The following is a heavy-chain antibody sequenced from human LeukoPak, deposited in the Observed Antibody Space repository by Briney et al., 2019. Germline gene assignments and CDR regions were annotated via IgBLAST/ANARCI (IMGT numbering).Heavy chain of an antibody. Sequence: PSQTLSLTCTVSGGSISSGYYYWSWIRQPPGKGLEYIGYIYYGGTYYNPSLKSRVTMSVDTSKNQFSLNLSSVTAADTAVYYCARGRYYFDYWGQGTLVTVSS. J-gene: IGHJ4*02. CDR2: IYYGGT. V-gene: IGHV4-30-4*01. CDR3: ARGRYYFDY. CDR1: GGSISSGYYY.